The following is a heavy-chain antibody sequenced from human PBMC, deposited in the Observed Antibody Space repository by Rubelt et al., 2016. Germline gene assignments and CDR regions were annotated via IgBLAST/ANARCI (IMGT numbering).Heavy chain of an antibody. V-gene: IGHV3-7*01. D-gene: IGHD6-19*01. CDR2: IKHDGTEK. Sequence: EVQLVESGGGLVQPGGSLRLSCVASGFTFSSYWMSWVRQAPGKGLEWVANIKHDGTEKYFVDSVKGRFTIFRDNAKNSLDLEMNRLTAEDTTGYYCVRDKGWDTFDSWGQGTLVTVSP. CDR1: GFTFSSYW. CDR3: VRDKGWDTFDS. J-gene: IGHJ4*02.